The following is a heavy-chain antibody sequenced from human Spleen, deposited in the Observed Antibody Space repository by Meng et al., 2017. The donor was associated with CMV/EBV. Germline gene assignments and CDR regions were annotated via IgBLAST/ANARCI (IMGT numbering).Heavy chain of an antibody. D-gene: IGHD5-24*01. Sequence: SVKVSCKASGGIFSSYPMSWVRQAPGQGLEWMGGIIPMVGAAKYAQKFQGRVTITTDESTRTVYTELRSLRSDDTAVYYCARSVEMTTIYDYWGQGTLVTVSS. CDR3: ARSVEMTTIYDY. J-gene: IGHJ4*02. CDR1: GGIFSSYP. V-gene: IGHV1-69*05. CDR2: IIPMVGAA.